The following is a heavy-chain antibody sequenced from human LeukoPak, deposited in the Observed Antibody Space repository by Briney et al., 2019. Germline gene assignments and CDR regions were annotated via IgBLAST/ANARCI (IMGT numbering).Heavy chain of an antibody. CDR3: AREDWRY. D-gene: IGHD3-3*01. CDR1: GFTFSTYG. V-gene: IGHV3-30*02. CDR2: IHHDGSIT. J-gene: IGHJ4*02. Sequence: GGSLRLSCAASGFTFSTYGMHWVRQAPGKGLEWVTYIHHDGSITFYADSVKGRFTISRDNSKNTLYLQMGSLRAEDMAVYYCAREDWRYWGQGTLVTVSS.